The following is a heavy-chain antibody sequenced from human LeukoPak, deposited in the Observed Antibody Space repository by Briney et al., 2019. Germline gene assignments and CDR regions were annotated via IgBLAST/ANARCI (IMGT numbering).Heavy chain of an antibody. CDR1: GYTFTSYY. CDR3: ARGHFTGPTVTTFGGVIDY. D-gene: IGHD3-16*01. V-gene: IGHV1-46*01. J-gene: IGHJ4*02. Sequence: GASVKVSCKASGYTFTSYYMHWVRQAPGQGLEWMGIINPSGGSTSYAQKFQGRVTMTRDTSTSTVYMELSSLRSEDTAVYYCARGHFTGPTVTTFGGVIDYWGQGTLVTVSS. CDR2: INPSGGST.